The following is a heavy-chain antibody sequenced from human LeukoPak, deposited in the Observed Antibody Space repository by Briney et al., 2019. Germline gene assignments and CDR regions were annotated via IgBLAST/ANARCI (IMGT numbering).Heavy chain of an antibody. Sequence: GGSLRLFCSASGFTFSNYAMQWVRQAPGKGLEYVSAISTNGDSTYYADSVKGRFTISRDNSKNTLYLQMSTLRAEDTAVYYCVKSSGSSWYMFDYWGQGTLVTVSS. V-gene: IGHV3-64D*06. CDR2: ISTNGDST. CDR3: VKSSGSSWYMFDY. CDR1: GFTFSNYA. D-gene: IGHD6-13*01. J-gene: IGHJ4*02.